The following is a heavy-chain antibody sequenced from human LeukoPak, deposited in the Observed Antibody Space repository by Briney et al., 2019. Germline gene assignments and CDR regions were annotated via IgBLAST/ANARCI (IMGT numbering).Heavy chain of an antibody. CDR1: GITVSSNY. Sequence: GGSLRLSCAASGITVSSNYMSWVRQAPGKGLEWVSVIYSGGSTYYADSVKGRFTISRDNSKNTLYLQMNSLRAEDTAVYYCARNLYCSGGSCWYGMDVWGKGTTVTVSS. CDR3: ARNLYCSGGSCWYGMDV. CDR2: IYSGGST. J-gene: IGHJ6*04. D-gene: IGHD2-15*01. V-gene: IGHV3-53*01.